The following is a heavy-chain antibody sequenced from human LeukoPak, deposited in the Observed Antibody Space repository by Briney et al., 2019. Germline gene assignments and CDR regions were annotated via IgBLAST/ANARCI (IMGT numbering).Heavy chain of an antibody. D-gene: IGHD4-17*01. V-gene: IGHV1-18*01. Sequence: ASVKVSCKASGYTFTNYGISWVRQAPGQGLEWMGWISAYNGKKNYAQKLQGRVTMTTDTSTSTAYMELRSLRSDDTAVYYCARDGYGDHDAFDIWGQGTMVTVSS. CDR2: ISAYNGKK. CDR3: ARDGYGDHDAFDI. CDR1: GYTFTNYG. J-gene: IGHJ3*02.